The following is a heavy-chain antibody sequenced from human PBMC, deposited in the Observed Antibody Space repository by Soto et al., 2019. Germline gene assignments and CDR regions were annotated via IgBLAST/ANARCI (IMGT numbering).Heavy chain of an antibody. J-gene: IGHJ4*02. D-gene: IGHD1-26*01. V-gene: IGHV4-31*03. CDR3: ARMSGTYYVPDY. CDR2: IYHSGST. CDR1: NASITSSGYY. Sequence: QVQLQESGPRLVEASQTLSLTCTVSNASITSSGYYWSWVRQPPGKRLEWIGYIYHSGSTFYSPSLQSRLTMSVDTSKSQFSLTLRPVTAADTAVYHCARMSGTYYVPDYWGQGPLVTVSS.